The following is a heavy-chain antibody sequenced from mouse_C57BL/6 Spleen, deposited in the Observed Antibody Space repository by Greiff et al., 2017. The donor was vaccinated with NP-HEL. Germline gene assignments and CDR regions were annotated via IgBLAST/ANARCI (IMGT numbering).Heavy chain of an antibody. CDR1: GFTFSSYT. Sequence: EVQLVESGGGLVKPGGSLKLSCAASGFTFSSYTMSWVRQTPEKRLEWVATISGGGGNTYYPDSVKGRFTISRDNAKNTLYLQMSSLRSEDTALYYCARHGDDYSYAMDYWGQGTSVTVSS. V-gene: IGHV5-9*01. D-gene: IGHD2-4*01. J-gene: IGHJ4*01. CDR3: ARHGDDYSYAMDY. CDR2: ISGGGGNT.